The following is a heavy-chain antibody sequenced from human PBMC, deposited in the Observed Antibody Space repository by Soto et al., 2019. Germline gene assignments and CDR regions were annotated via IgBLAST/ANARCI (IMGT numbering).Heavy chain of an antibody. Sequence: EVQVLESGGGLVQPGGSLRLSCSASGFTFSSYAMNWVRQAPGKGLEWVSVISGSGGSIHYADSVKGRFTISRDNSKNTLYLQMNSLRAEDTAVYYCAKGRAYSSGSFDHWGPGTLVTVSS. CDR3: AKGRAYSSGSFDH. CDR2: ISGSGGSI. CDR1: GFTFSSYA. V-gene: IGHV3-23*01. D-gene: IGHD6-19*01. J-gene: IGHJ4*02.